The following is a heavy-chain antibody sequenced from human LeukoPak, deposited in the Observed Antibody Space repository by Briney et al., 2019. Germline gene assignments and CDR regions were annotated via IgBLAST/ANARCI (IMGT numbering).Heavy chain of an antibody. CDR3: AKSNGYGLIDI. D-gene: IGHD3-10*01. CDR2: IFYSGST. CDR1: GGSISTSNYY. Sequence: TSETLSLTCTVSGGSISTSNYYWGWIRQPPGKGLEWIGNIFYSGSTYYGPSLKSRLTISLDTSRNQFSLKLNSVTAADTAVYYCAKSNGYGLIDIWGRGTMVTVSS. V-gene: IGHV4-39*07. J-gene: IGHJ3*02.